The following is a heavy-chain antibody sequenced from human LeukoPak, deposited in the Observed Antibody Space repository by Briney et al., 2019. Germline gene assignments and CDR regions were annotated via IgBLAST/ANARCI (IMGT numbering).Heavy chain of an antibody. CDR2: ISSSGSTI. J-gene: IGHJ5*02. CDR3: ARDHIVVVPAAMLGWFDP. CDR1: GFTFSSYS. D-gene: IGHD2-2*01. V-gene: IGHV3-48*04. Sequence: GGSLRLSCAASGFTFSSYSMNWVRQAPGKGLEWVSYISSSGSTIYYADSVKGRFTISRDNAKNSLYLQMNSLRAEDTAVYYCARDHIVVVPAAMLGWFDPWGQGTLVTVSS.